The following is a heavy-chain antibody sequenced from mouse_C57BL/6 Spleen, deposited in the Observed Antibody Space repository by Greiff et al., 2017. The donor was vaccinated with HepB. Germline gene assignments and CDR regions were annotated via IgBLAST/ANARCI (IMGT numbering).Heavy chain of an antibody. Sequence: VQLQQPGAELVRPGTSVKLSCKASGYTFTSYWMHWVKQRPGQGLEWIGVIDPSDSYTNYNQKFKGKATLTVDTSSSTAYMQLSSLTSEDSAVYYCAITGRVDYWGQGTTLTVSS. CDR1: GYTFTSYW. J-gene: IGHJ2*01. V-gene: IGHV1-59*01. D-gene: IGHD4-1*01. CDR3: AITGRVDY. CDR2: IDPSDSYT.